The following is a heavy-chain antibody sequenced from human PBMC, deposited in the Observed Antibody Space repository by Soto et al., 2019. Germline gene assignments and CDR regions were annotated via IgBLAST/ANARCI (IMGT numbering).Heavy chain of an antibody. CDR2: ISGYNGDI. Sequence: GASVKVSCKASGYTFNRHGITWVLQAPGQGLEWMGWISGYNGDINYEQKFQGRVTLSSDTLTSTVYLELKSLRFDDTAVYYCARVRIVGAREIDFWGQGTLVTVSS. V-gene: IGHV1-18*04. CDR3: ARVRIVGAREIDF. CDR1: GYTFNRHG. D-gene: IGHD1-26*01. J-gene: IGHJ4*02.